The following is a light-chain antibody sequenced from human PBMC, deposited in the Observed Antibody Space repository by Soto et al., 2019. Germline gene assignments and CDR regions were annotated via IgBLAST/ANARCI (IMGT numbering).Light chain of an antibody. Sequence: LTQPASVSGSPGQSITISCTGTSSDVGGYNYVSWYQQYPGKAPQLMIFDVNDRPSGVSYRFSGSKSGNTASLTISGLQAEDEAHYYCSSYSTTSFFVFGTGTKV. CDR3: SSYSTTSFFV. J-gene: IGLJ1*01. V-gene: IGLV2-14*01. CDR2: DVN. CDR1: SSDVGGYNY.